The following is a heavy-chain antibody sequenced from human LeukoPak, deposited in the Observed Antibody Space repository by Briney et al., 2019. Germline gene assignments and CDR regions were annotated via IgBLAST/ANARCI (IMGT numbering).Heavy chain of an antibody. V-gene: IGHV1-2*02. CDR3: ARDMASAAAHDY. CDR1: GYTFTGYY. D-gene: IGHD6-13*01. J-gene: IGHJ4*02. Sequence: ASVKVSCKASGYTFTGYYMHWVRQAPGQGLEWMGWINPNSGGTNYAQKFQGRVTMTRDTSISTAYMELSRLRSDDTAVYYCARDMASAAAHDYWGQGTLVTASS. CDR2: INPNSGGT.